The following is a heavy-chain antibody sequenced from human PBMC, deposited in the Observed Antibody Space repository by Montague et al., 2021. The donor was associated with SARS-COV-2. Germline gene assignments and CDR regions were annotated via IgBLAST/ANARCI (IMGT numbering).Heavy chain of an antibody. D-gene: IGHD2-21*01. CDR2: IYYTGST. V-gene: IGHV4-59*01. J-gene: IGHJ4*02. Sequence: SETLSLTCTVSGGSISNYFWNWIRQPPGKGLEWIGNIYYTGSTNYNPSLKSRVTISLDTSKTQFSLRLSSVTAADTAVYYCARVPSVFIDYWGQGTPVTVSS. CDR1: GGSISNYF. CDR3: ARVPSVFIDY.